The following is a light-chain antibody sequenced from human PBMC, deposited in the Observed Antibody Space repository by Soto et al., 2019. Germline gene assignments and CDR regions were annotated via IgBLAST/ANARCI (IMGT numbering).Light chain of an antibody. CDR3: QQPYT. J-gene: IGKJ2*01. CDR2: GAS. V-gene: IGKV3-20*01. CDR1: QSVSSSY. Sequence: EIVLTQSPGTLSLSPGERATLSCRASQSVSSSYLAWYQQKPGQAPRLLIYGASSRATGIPDRFSGSGSGTDFTLTISRLEPEDFAVYYCQQPYTLGQGTKLEIK.